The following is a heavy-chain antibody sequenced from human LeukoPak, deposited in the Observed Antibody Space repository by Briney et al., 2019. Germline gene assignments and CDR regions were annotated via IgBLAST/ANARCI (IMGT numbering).Heavy chain of an antibody. Sequence: ASVKVSCKASGYTFTGYYMHWVRQAPGQGLEWMGWINPNSGGTNYAQKFQGRVTMTRDTSISTAYMELSRLRSDDTAVYYCAREAQGYGSIFDPWGQGTLVTVSS. CDR2: INPNSGGT. D-gene: IGHD5-18*01. CDR3: AREAQGYGSIFDP. J-gene: IGHJ5*02. V-gene: IGHV1-2*02. CDR1: GYTFTGYY.